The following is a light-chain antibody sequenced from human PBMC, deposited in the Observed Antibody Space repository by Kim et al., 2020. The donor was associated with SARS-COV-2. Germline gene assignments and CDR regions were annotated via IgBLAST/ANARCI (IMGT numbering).Light chain of an antibody. J-gene: IGLJ1*01. V-gene: IGLV3-1*01. CDR1: KLGDKH. CDR2: QDN. Sequence: SYELTHPPSVSVSPGQTASITCSGDKLGDKHACWYQQKPGQSPVLVIYQDNKRPSGIPERFSGSNSGNTATLTISGTQAMDEADYYCQAWDTSTTYVFGT. CDR3: QAWDTSTTYV.